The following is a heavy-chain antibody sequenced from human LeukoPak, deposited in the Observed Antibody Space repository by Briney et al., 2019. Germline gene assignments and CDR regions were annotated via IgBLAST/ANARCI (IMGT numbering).Heavy chain of an antibody. CDR1: GFIVSSNY. D-gene: IGHD3-16*01. V-gene: IGHV3-53*01. CDR3: ATHSGGH. Sequence: GGSLRLSCAASGFIVSSNYMTWVRQAPGKGLEWVSVIYTGGSTYYADSVKGRFTISRDNSRNTLYLQMNSLRAEDTAVYYCATHSGGHWGQGTLVTVSS. J-gene: IGHJ4*02. CDR2: IYTGGST.